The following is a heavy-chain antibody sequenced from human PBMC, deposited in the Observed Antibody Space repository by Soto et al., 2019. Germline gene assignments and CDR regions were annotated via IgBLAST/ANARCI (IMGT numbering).Heavy chain of an antibody. CDR3: GRGPSPRAPAGGTPYCYAMDV. D-gene: IGHD6-13*01. V-gene: IGHV1-8*02. CDR2: MNPINGAT. Sequence: ASVKVSCKASGYDFTAYDINWVRQASGQGLEWMGWMNPINGATGSARRFQGRVSMTRNTATGTAYMELTSLRLDDTAVYYCGRGPSPRAPAGGTPYCYAMDVWGQGTTVTVSS. CDR1: GYDFTAYD. J-gene: IGHJ6*02.